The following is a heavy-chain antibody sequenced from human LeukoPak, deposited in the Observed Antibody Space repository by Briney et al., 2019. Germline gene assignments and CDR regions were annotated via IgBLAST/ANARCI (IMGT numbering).Heavy chain of an antibody. CDR1: GGSITIDTW. CDR3: ARISGPYGSGSYYPRPYGMDV. V-gene: IGHV4-4*02. CDR2: IYRSEST. Sequence: SETRSLTCAVSGGSITIDTWGSWVRLPPGKGREWIGQIYRSESTNYNPSLKSRVTISVDTSKNQFSLKLSSVTAADTAVYYCARISGPYGSGSYYPRPYGMDVWGKGTTVTVSS. J-gene: IGHJ6*04. D-gene: IGHD3-10*01.